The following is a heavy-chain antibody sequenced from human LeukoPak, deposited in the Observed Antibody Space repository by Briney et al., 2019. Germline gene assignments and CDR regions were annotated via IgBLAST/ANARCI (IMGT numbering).Heavy chain of an antibody. J-gene: IGHJ6*02. CDR2: INHSGST. D-gene: IGHD5-12*01. Sequence: SETLSLTCAVYGGSFSGYYWSWIRQPPGKGLEWIGEINHSGSTNYNPSLKSRVTISVDTSKNQFSLKLSSVTAADTAVYYCARGQRGFRYYYYGMDVWGQGTTVTVSS. V-gene: IGHV4-34*01. CDR1: GGSFSGYY. CDR3: ARGQRGFRYYYYGMDV.